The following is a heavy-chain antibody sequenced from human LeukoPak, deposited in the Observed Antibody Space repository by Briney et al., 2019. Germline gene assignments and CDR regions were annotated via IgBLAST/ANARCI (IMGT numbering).Heavy chain of an antibody. V-gene: IGHV3-23*01. J-gene: IGHJ5*02. CDR2: ISGSSDRT. Sequence: GGSLRLSCAASGFTFSSYAMNWVRQAPGEGLEWVSVISGSSDRTYYADSVKGRFTISRDNSKNTLYLQMNSLRAEETAVYYCAKGDNRNDMRSPWFDPWGQGTLVTVSS. D-gene: IGHD1-1*01. CDR1: GFTFSSYA. CDR3: AKGDNRNDMRSPWFDP.